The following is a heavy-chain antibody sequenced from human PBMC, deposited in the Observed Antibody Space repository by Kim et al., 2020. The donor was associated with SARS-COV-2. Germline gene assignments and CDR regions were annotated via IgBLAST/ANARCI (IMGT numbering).Heavy chain of an antibody. CDR2: ISGGSRHT. V-gene: IGHV3-11*03. CDR1: GFTFSDYH. J-gene: IGHJ4*02. Sequence: GGSLRLSCSASGFTFSDYHMTWIRQTPGKGLEWISYISGGSRHTNYADSVKGRFTVSRDNAKNSLYLHMNSLRGEDTAVYFCARSPDFWSGYYLDYWGQGTLVTVSS. CDR3: ARSPDFWSGYYLDY. D-gene: IGHD3-3*01.